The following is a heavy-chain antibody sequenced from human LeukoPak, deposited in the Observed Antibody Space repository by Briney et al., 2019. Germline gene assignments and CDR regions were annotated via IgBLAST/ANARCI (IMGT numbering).Heavy chain of an antibody. CDR3: AKHQGQWLTSDWLDP. D-gene: IGHD6-19*01. J-gene: IGHJ5*02. CDR2: ISYDGSNK. Sequence: GGSLRLSCAASGFTFSSYAMHWVRQAPGKGLEWVAVISYDGSNKYYADSVKGRFTISRDNSKDTLYLQMNSLRVDDTAIYYCAKHQGQWLTSDWLDPWGQGTLVTVSS. V-gene: IGHV3-30-3*02. CDR1: GFTFSSYA.